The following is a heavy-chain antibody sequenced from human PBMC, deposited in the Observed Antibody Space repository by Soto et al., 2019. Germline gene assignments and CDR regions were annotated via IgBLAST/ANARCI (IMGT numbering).Heavy chain of an antibody. CDR1: GFMFSSYG. V-gene: IGHV3-30*18. CDR2: ISYGGTYK. Sequence: QPGGSLRLSCAASGFMFSSYGIHWVRQAPGRGLEWVAVISYGGTYKYYADSVKGRFTLSRDNSENTVSLQMNSLRPEDTAVYYCAKQYTDLVIGAFDVWGPGAMVTVSS. J-gene: IGHJ3*01. D-gene: IGHD2-2*01. CDR3: AKQYTDLVIGAFDV.